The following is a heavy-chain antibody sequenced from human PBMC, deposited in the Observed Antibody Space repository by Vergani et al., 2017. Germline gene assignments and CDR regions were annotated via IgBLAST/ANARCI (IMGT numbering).Heavy chain of an antibody. V-gene: IGHV3-66*01. D-gene: IGHD2-2*03. J-gene: IGHJ4*02. CDR3: ASNGYCSSTSCYRY. CDR1: GFTVSSNY. CDR2: IYSGGST. Sequence: EVQVVETGGGLVQPGGSLRLSCAASGFTVSSNYMSWVRQAPGKGLEWVSVIYSGGSTYYADSVKGRFIISRDNSKNTLYLQMNSLRAEDTAVYYCASNGYCSSTSCYRYWGQGTLVTVSS.